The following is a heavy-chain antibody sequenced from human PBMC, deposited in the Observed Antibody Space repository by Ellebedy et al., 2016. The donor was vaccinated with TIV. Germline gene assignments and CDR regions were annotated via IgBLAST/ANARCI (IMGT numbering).Heavy chain of an antibody. CDR3: ARGGPCSGGSCADWYFDL. CDR1: GYTFTSYD. D-gene: IGHD2-15*01. Sequence: AASVKVSCKASGYTFTSYDINCFRQATGQGLEWMGWMNPNSGNTGYAQKFQGRVTMTRNTSISTAYMELSSLRSEDTAVYYCARGGPCSGGSCADWYFDLWGRGTLVTVSS. J-gene: IGHJ2*01. CDR2: MNPNSGNT. V-gene: IGHV1-8*01.